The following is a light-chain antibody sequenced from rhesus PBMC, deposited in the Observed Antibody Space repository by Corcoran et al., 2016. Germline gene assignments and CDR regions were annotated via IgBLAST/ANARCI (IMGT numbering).Light chain of an antibody. CDR1: QSVSSY. CDR2: GES. V-gene: IGKV3S9*01. J-gene: IGKJ1*01. Sequence: EIVMTQSPATLSLSPGERATLSCRASQSVSSYVAWYQQKPEQAPRLLIYGESSRAPGIPDRFSGSGSGTDFTLIISSLEPEDVGVYYCHQYNNWRTFGQGTKVEIK. CDR3: HQYNNWRT.